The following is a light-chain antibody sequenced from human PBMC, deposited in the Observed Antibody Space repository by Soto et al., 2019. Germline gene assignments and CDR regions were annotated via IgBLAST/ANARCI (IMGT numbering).Light chain of an antibody. CDR2: GAS. CDR3: QKYGSSSLT. Sequence: EIVLTQTPDTLSLSPGERATLSCRASQSVTTSLAWYQQKTGQPPRLIISGASRRATGIPDRFSGSGSETDLNLTISGLEPEDFAVYYCQKYGSSSLTFGQGTRLEIK. CDR1: QSVTTS. V-gene: IGKV3-20*01. J-gene: IGKJ5*01.